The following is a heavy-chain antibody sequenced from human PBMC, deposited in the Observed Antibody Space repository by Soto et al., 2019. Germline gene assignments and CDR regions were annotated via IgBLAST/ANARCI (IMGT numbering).Heavy chain of an antibody. D-gene: IGHD3-3*01. J-gene: IGHJ6*02. CDR2: IYYSGST. CDR3: ARGHYDFWSGPRGYYYYGMDV. V-gene: IGHV4-61*01. CDR1: GGSVSSGSYY. Sequence: LSLTCTVSGGSVSSGSYYWSWIRQPPGKGLEWIGYIYYSGSTNYNPSLKSRVTISVDTSKNQFSLKLSSVTAADTAVYYCARGHYDFWSGPRGYYYYGMDVWGQGTTVTVSS.